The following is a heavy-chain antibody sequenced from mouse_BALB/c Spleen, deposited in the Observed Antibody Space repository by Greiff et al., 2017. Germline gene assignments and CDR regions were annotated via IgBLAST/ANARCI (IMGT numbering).Heavy chain of an antibody. CDR3: ARPLLLSYAMDY. J-gene: IGHJ4*01. D-gene: IGHD1-1*01. Sequence: EVHLVESGGGLVQPGGSRKLSCAASGFTFSSFGMHWVRQAPEKGLEWVAYISSGSSTIYYADTVKGRFTISRDNPKNTLFLQMTSLRSEDTAMYYCARPLLLSYAMDYWGQGTAVTVSS. CDR2: ISSGSSTI. CDR1: GFTFSSFG. V-gene: IGHV5-17*02.